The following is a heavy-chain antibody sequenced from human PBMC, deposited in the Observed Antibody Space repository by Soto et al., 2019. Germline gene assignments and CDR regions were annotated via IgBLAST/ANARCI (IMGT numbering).Heavy chain of an antibody. D-gene: IGHD3-9*01. J-gene: IGHJ3*01. Sequence: SETLSLTCAVHGGSFSGYYWSWIRQTPGKGLEWIGKVNHNGRNNYNPSLKSRVTISLDMSKNQISLKLTSVTAADTAVYYCARGASTDWQVAFDFWGQGTMVNV. CDR2: VNHNGRN. CDR3: ARGASTDWQVAFDF. V-gene: IGHV4-34*01. CDR1: GGSFSGYY.